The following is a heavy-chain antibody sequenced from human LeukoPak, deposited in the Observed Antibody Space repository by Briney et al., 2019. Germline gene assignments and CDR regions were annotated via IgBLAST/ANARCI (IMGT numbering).Heavy chain of an antibody. D-gene: IGHD4-11*01. Sequence: GGSLRLSCAASGFTFDIYEMNWVRQAPGKGLEWISYISSDRNVIYYADSVKGRFTISRDNAKYSLYLQMNSLRAEDTAVYYCAGSKYPEPQDLNFWGQGTLVAVSS. CDR3: AGSKYPEPQDLNF. J-gene: IGHJ4*02. CDR2: ISSDRNVI. CDR1: GFTFDIYE. V-gene: IGHV3-48*03.